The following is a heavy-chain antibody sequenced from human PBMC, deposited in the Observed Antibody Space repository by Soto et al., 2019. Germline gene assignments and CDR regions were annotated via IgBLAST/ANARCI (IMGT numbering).Heavy chain of an antibody. J-gene: IGHJ6*03. CDR3: ARGSAGGELRLRQVPQYYYYYMDV. V-gene: IGHV3-13*01. Sequence: GGSLRLSCAASGFTFSSYDMHWVRQATGKGLEWVSAIGTAGDTYYPGSVKGRFTISRENAKNSLYPQMNSLRAGDTAVYYCARGSAGGELRLRQVPQYYYYYMDVWGKGTTVTVSS. CDR2: IGTAGDT. D-gene: IGHD3-10*01. CDR1: GFTFSSYD.